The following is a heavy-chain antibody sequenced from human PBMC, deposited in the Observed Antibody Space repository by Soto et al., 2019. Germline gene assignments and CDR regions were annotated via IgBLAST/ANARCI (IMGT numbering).Heavy chain of an antibody. Sequence: PSETLSLTCTVSGGSVSSGSYYWSWIRQPPGKGLEWIGYIYYSGSTNYNPSLKSRVTISVDTSKNQFSLKLSSVTAADTAVYYCARDKALSFGYYGMDVWGQGTTVTVSS. CDR2: IYYSGST. J-gene: IGHJ6*02. CDR1: GGSVSSGSYY. CDR3: ARDKALSFGYYGMDV. V-gene: IGHV4-61*01. D-gene: IGHD3-16*01.